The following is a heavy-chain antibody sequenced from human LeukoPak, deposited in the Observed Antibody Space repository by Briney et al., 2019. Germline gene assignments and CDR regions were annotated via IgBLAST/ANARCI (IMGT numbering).Heavy chain of an antibody. Sequence: GGSLRLSFEAPGFIFGSYAIGWVRKAPGKGVGWVSAFGVSGVRTYYVDSVRGGFAISRDNFKNTLYLQMSSLSAEDTAIYYCAKRGEGYKYALSGVGAEYFFDFWGQGTLVTVSS. CDR3: AKRGEGYKYALSGVGAEYFFDF. V-gene: IGHV3-23*01. D-gene: IGHD2-8*01. J-gene: IGHJ4*02. CDR2: FGVSGVRT. CDR1: GFIFGSYA.